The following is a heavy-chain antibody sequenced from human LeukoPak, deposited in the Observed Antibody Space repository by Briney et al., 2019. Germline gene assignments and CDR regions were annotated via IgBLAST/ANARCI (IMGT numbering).Heavy chain of an antibody. V-gene: IGHV3-23*01. CDR1: GFTFDDYG. D-gene: IGHD1-26*01. CDR2: ISGSGGST. Sequence: PGGSLRLSCEASGFTFDDYGMSWVRQPPGKGLEWVSAISGSGGSTYYADSVKGRFTISRDNSKNTLYLQMNSLRAEDTAVYYCASQPGRATTTLGWFDPWGQGTLVTVSS. J-gene: IGHJ5*02. CDR3: ASQPGRATTTLGWFDP.